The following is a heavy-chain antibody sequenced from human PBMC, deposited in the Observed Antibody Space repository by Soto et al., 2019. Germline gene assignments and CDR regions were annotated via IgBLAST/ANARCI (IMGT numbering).Heavy chain of an antibody. CDR1: GFSLSTSGVG. J-gene: IGHJ1*01. V-gene: IGHV2-5*02. CDR3: AHIKGIQSSSWYGSYFQH. Sequence: SGPTLVNPTQTLTLTCTFSGFSLSTSGVGVGWIRQPPGKALEWLALIYWDNDKRYSPSLKSRLTITKDTSKNQVVLTMTNMDPVDTATYYCAHIKGIQSSSWYGSYFQHWGQGTLVTVSS. D-gene: IGHD6-13*01. CDR2: IYWDNDK.